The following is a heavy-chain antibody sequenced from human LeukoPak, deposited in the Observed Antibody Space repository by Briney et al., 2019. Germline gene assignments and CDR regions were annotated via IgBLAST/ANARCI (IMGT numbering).Heavy chain of an antibody. D-gene: IGHD3-3*02. J-gene: IGHJ4*02. CDR3: ARGKASLGIPY. CDR1: GYTFTGYY. Sequence: ASVKVSCKASGYTFTGYYMHWVRQAPGQGLEWMGWINPNSGDTNNAQKFQGRVTMTRDTSISTAYMELSRLKSDDTAVYYCARGKASLGIPYWGQGTLVTVSS. CDR2: INPNSGDT. V-gene: IGHV1-2*02.